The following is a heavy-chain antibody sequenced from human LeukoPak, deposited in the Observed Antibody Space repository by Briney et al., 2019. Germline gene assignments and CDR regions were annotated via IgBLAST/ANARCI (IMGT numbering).Heavy chain of an antibody. V-gene: IGHV3-30*04. CDR1: GFTFSSYA. J-gene: IGHJ4*02. CDR3: ARGDYGDSNFDY. D-gene: IGHD4-17*01. CDR2: ISYDGSNK. Sequence: GRSLRLSCAASGFTFSSYAMHWVRQAPGQGLEWVAVISYDGSNKYYADSVKGRFTISRDNSKNTLYLQMNSLRAEDTAVYYCARGDYGDSNFDYWGQGTLVTVSS.